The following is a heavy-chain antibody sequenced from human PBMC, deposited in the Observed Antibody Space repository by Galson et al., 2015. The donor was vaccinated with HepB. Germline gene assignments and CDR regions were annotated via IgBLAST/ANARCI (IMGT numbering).Heavy chain of an antibody. CDR2: INHSGST. CDR1: GGSFSGYY. Sequence: ETLSLTCAVYGGSFSGYYWSWIRQPPGKGLEWIGEINHSGSTNYNPSLKSRVTISVDTSKNQFSLKLSSVTAADTAVYYCASATNWGSGYWGQGTLVTVSS. J-gene: IGHJ4*02. CDR3: ASATNWGSGY. D-gene: IGHD7-27*01. V-gene: IGHV4-34*01.